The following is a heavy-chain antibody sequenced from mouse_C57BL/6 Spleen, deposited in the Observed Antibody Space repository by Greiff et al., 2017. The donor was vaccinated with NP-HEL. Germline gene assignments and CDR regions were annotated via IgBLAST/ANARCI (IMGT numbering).Heavy chain of an antibody. J-gene: IGHJ4*01. CDR2: FYPGSGSI. Sequence: QVQLQQSGAELVKPGASVKLSCKASGYTFTEYTIHWVKQRSVQGLEWIGWFYPGSGSIKYNEKFKDKATLTADKSSSTVYMELSRLTSEDSAVYFCARHSPYYYGRTRYAMDYWGQGTSVTVSS. D-gene: IGHD1-1*01. V-gene: IGHV1-62-2*01. CDR3: ARHSPYYYGRTRYAMDY. CDR1: GYTFTEYT.